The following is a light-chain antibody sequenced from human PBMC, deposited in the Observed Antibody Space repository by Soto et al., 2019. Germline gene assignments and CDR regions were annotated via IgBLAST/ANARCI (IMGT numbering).Light chain of an antibody. Sequence: QSVLTQPPSASGSPGQSVTISCTGTSSDVGGYDYVSWYQQHPGKAPKLMIYEVTIRPSGVSDRFSGSKSGNTASLTVSGLQAEHEADSYCSSYTGGNPSYVFGTGTKVTVL. J-gene: IGLJ1*01. CDR3: SSYTGGNPSYV. CDR1: SSDVGGYDY. V-gene: IGLV2-8*01. CDR2: EVT.